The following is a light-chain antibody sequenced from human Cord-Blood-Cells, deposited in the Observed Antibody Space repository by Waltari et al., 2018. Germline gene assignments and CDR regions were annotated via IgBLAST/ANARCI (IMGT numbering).Light chain of an antibody. CDR3: QQYNNWPPYT. V-gene: IGKV3-15*01. CDR2: GAS. CDR1: QSGSSN. J-gene: IGKJ2*01. Sequence: EIVMTQSPATLSVSPGERATLSCRASQSGSSNLAWYRQKPGQAPRLLIYGASTMATGIPARFSGSGSGSEFTLTISSLQSEDFAVYYCQQYNNWPPYTFGQGTKLEIK.